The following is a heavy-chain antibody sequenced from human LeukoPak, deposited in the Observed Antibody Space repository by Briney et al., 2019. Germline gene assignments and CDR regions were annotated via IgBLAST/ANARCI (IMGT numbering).Heavy chain of an antibody. Sequence: GRSLRLSCAASGFTFDDYAMHWARQAPGRGLEWVSGISWNSGSIGYADSVKGRFTISRDNAKNSLYLQMNSLRAEDTALYYCAKGNYYDSSGYSDYFDYWGQGTLVTVSS. J-gene: IGHJ4*02. D-gene: IGHD3-22*01. V-gene: IGHV3-9*01. CDR3: AKGNYYDSSGYSDYFDY. CDR1: GFTFDDYA. CDR2: ISWNSGSI.